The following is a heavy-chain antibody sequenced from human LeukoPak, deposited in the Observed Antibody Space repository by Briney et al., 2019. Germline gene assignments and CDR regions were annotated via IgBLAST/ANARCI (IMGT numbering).Heavy chain of an antibody. V-gene: IGHV5-51*01. J-gene: IGHJ6*02. D-gene: IGHD3-10*01. Sequence: GASLQISGEGSGSIFTSYWIGWGRELPGKGEEGVGIIYPGASDTRYSPSFQGQITISADKSISTAYLQWSSLKASDTAMYYCARRIGAYGMDVWGQGTTVTVSS. CDR1: GSIFTSYW. CDR2: IYPGASDT. CDR3: ARRIGAYGMDV.